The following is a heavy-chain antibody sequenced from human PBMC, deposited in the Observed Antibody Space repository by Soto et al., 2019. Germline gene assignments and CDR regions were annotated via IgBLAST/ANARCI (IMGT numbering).Heavy chain of an antibody. D-gene: IGHD2-15*01. CDR2: IYYLGST. J-gene: IGHJ3*02. V-gene: IGHV4-59*01. Sequence: SETLPLTCSVSGGSMSEYFWSWIRQSPGKGLEWIGYIYYLGSTDYNPSLKSRVTISVDTSKRQFSLRLTSVTAADTAVYYCARDWSYCSGGSCYRDAFDIWGQGTMVTVSS. CDR1: GGSMSEYF. CDR3: ARDWSYCSGGSCYRDAFDI.